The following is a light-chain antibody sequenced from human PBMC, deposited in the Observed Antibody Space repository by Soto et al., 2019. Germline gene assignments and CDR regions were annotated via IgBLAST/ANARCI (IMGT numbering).Light chain of an antibody. V-gene: IGLV2-14*01. CDR3: TSYTSYSTLDV. J-gene: IGLJ1*01. CDR2: EVS. CDR1: SSDVGGYNY. Sequence: QSALTQPASVSGSPGQSITISCTGTSSDVGGYNYVSWYQQHPDKAPKLMIYEVSNRPSGVSKRFSGSKSGHTASLTISGLQSEDEADYFCTSYTSYSTLDVFGTGTKLTVL.